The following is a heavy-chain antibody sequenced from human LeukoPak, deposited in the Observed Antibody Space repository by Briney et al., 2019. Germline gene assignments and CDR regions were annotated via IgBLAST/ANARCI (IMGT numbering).Heavy chain of an antibody. CDR3: ARGYGSGWFDY. J-gene: IGHJ4*02. CDR1: GFTFSTYP. Sequence: GGSLRLSCAASGFTFSTYPMHWIRHPPGKGLEWVAIVFNDGSQKYYADSVKGRFTISRDNSKNTLYLQMSCLRVEDTALYYCARGYGSGWFDYWGLGTLVTVSS. CDR2: VFNDGSQK. V-gene: IGHV3-33*01. D-gene: IGHD6-19*01.